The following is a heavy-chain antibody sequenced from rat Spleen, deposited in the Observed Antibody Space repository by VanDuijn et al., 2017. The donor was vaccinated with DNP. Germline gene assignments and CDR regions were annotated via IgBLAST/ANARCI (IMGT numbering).Heavy chain of an antibody. CDR3: ATQPGGYVMDA. CDR2: ISYDGSDT. V-gene: IGHV5-31*01. J-gene: IGHJ4*01. Sequence: EVQLVESGGGPVQPGRSLKLSCVASGFTFNNYWMTWIRQAPGKGLEWVATISYDGSDTYYRDSVKGRFTISRDNTKSTLYLQMNSLRSGDTATYYCATQPGGYVMDAWGQGASVTVSS. CDR1: GFTFNNYW.